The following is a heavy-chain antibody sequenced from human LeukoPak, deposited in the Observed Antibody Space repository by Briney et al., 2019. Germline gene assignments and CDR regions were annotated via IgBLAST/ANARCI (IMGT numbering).Heavy chain of an antibody. V-gene: IGHV3-11*04. Sequence: PGGSLRLSCAASGFTFSDYYMSWVRQAPGKGLEWVSYISPTSETIYYADSVRGRFTISRDNAKNSLYLQMHSLRAEDTAVYYCARVDWLVWYFDLWGRGTLVTVSS. CDR3: ARVDWLVWYFDL. J-gene: IGHJ2*01. CDR2: ISPTSETI. CDR1: GFTFSDYY. D-gene: IGHD3-9*01.